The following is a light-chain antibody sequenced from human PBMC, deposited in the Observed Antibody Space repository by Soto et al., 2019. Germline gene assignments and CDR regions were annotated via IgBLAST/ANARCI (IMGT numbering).Light chain of an antibody. CDR2: VVS. V-gene: IGLV2-14*01. CDR1: SSDVGDYKY. J-gene: IGLJ1*01. Sequence: QSALTQPASVSGSPGQSITISCTGTSSDVGDYKYVSWYQQHPDKAPKLMIYVVSNRPSGVSNRFSGSKSGNTASLTISGLQADDEADYYCASYTSSDTPYVXGTGTKVTVL. CDR3: ASYTSSDTPYV.